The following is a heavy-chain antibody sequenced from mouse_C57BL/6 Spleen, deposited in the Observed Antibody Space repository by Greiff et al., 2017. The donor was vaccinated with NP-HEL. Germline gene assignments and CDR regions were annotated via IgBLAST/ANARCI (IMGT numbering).Heavy chain of an antibody. V-gene: IGHV1-55*01. CDR2: IYPGSGST. D-gene: IGHD1-1*01. CDR1: GYTFTSYW. CDR3: ARFITTVVADY. Sequence: QVQLQQPGAELVKPGASVKMSCKASGYTFTSYWITWVKQRPGQGLEWIGDIYPGSGSTNYNEKFKNKATLTVDTSSSTAYMQLSSLTSEDSAVYYCARFITTVVADYWGQGTTLTVSS. J-gene: IGHJ2*01.